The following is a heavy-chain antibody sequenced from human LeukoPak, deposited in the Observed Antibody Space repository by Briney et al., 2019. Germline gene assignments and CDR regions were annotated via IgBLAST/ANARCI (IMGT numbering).Heavy chain of an antibody. CDR3: ARTCSSSSCYMVH. CDR1: GYTFANFG. V-gene: IGHV1-18*01. Sequence: ASVKVSCKASGYTFANFGITWVRQAPGQGLEWMGWISVYNGNTNYAQNLQGRVTLTTDTSTSTAYMELRRLRSDDTALYYCARTCSSSSCYMVHWGQGTLVTVSP. J-gene: IGHJ4*02. D-gene: IGHD2-2*02. CDR2: ISVYNGNT.